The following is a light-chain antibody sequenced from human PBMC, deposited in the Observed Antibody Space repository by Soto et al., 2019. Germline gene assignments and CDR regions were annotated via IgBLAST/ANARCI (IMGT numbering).Light chain of an antibody. CDR2: NNN. CDR3: AAWHDSLNGPV. J-gene: IGLJ3*02. Sequence: QSVLTQPPSASGTPGQRVTISCSGSSSNIGGNAVNWYQQLPGTAPKLLIYNNNQRPSGVPDRFSGSKSGTSASLAISGLQSEDEADYYCAAWHDSLNGPVFGGGTKVTVL. V-gene: IGLV1-44*01. CDR1: SSNIGGNA.